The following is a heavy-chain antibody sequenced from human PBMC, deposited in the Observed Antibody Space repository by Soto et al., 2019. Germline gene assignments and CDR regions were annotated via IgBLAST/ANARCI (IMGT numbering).Heavy chain of an antibody. CDR3: SYDSSRGDY. CDR2: LKSEAAGGTT. CDR1: GFAFSSAW. J-gene: IGHJ4*02. Sequence: GGSLRLSCAASGFAFSSAWMSWVRQAPGKGLEWVGRLKSEAAGGTTDYAAPVKGRFTISRDDSKNMLYLQMNSLKTDDTAVYYCSYDSSRGDYWGLGXLVTVYS. D-gene: IGHD3-22*01. V-gene: IGHV3-15*01.